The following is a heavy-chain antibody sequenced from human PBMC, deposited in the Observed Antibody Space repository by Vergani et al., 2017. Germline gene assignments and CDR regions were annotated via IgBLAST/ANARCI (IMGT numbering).Heavy chain of an antibody. CDR2: IWYDGSNK. CDR3: ARGGGRMATAYWYFDL. Sequence: QVQLVESGGGVVQPGRSLRLSCAASGFTFSSYGMHWVRQAPGKGLEWVAVIWYDGSNKYYADSVKGRFTISRDNSKNTLYLQMNSLRAEDTAVYYCARGGGRMATAYWYFDLWGRGTLVTVSS. CDR1: GFTFSSYG. V-gene: IGHV3-33*01. D-gene: IGHD5-24*01. J-gene: IGHJ2*01.